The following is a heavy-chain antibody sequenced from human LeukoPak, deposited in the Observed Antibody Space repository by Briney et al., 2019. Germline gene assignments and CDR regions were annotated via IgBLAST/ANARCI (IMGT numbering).Heavy chain of an antibody. CDR1: GSSISSSSYY. CDR2: IYYSGST. D-gene: IGHD2-15*01. V-gene: IGHV4-39*02. CDR3: ARECSGGSCYVSADY. Sequence: SETLSLTCTVSGSSISSSSYYWGWIRRPPGKGLEWIGSIYYSGSTYYNPSLKSRVTISVDTSKNQFSLKLSSVTAADTAVYYCARECSGGSCYVSADYWGQGTLVTVSS. J-gene: IGHJ4*02.